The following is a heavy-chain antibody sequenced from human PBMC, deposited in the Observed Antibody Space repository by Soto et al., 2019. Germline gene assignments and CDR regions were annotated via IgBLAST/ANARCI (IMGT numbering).Heavy chain of an antibody. CDR2: IVPIYRTA. CDR3: VRDSLANRSIS. V-gene: IGHV1-69*13. D-gene: IGHD6-13*01. J-gene: IGHJ1*01. CDR1: GGTFSSCR. Sequence: ASVKVSSKDSGGTFSSCRINWVRQAPGQGLEWVGGIVPIYRTADYAQKFQGRVTITADESARTSYMELRSLKSQDTAVYYCVRDSLANRSISWGQGTLVTVSS.